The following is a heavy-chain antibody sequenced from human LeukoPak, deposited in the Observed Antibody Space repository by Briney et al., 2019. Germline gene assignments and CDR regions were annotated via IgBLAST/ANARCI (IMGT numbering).Heavy chain of an antibody. CDR3: AKVSLGAFDH. V-gene: IGHV3-74*03. CDR1: GFTFSSYW. Sequence: GGSLRLSCAASGFTFSSYWMYWVRQAPGQGPVWVSRINTDGRSTKYADSVKDRFTISRDNAKNTLYLQMNSLRAEDTAVYYCAKVSLGAFDHWGQGTLVTISS. J-gene: IGHJ4*02. CDR2: INTDGRST.